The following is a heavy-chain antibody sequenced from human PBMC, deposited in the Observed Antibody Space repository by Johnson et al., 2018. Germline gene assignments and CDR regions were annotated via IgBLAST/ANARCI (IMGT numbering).Heavy chain of an antibody. D-gene: IGHD2-21*02. Sequence: QVQLVQSGGGVVQPGRSLRLSCAASGFTFSSYDMHWVRQAPGKGLAWVAVIWYDGSNKYYADSVKGRFTISRDNSNNTLYLQMNSLRAGDTAVYYCARVGRPYCGGDCYPYWYFDLWGRGTLVTVSS. CDR1: GFTFSSYD. CDR3: ARVGRPYCGGDCYPYWYFDL. J-gene: IGHJ2*01. V-gene: IGHV3-33*01. CDR2: IWYDGSNK.